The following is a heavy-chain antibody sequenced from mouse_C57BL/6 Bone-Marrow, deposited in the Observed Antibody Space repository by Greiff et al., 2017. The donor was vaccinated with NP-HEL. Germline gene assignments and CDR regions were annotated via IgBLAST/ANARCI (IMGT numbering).Heavy chain of an antibody. CDR2: ISSGSSTI. CDR1: GFTFSDYG. D-gene: IGHD4-1*01. J-gene: IGHJ2*01. CDR3: ASLNWDGDYFDY. Sequence: EVMLVESGGGLVKPGGSLKLSCAASGFTFSDYGMHWVRQAPEKGLEWVAYISSGSSTIYYADTVKGRFTISRDNAKNTLFLQMTSLRSEDTAMYYCASLNWDGDYFDYWGQGTTLTVSS. V-gene: IGHV5-17*01.